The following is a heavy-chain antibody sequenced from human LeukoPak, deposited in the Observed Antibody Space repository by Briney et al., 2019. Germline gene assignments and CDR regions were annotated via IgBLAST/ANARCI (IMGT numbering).Heavy chain of an antibody. Sequence: GGSLRLSCAASGFTVSTNYMSWVRQAPGKGLEWVSLIYSGGGTYYADSVKGRFTISRDNSRNTLSLQMNSLRVDDTAVYYCARGFRSVTTWGYFDYWGQGALITVSS. V-gene: IGHV3-66*01. J-gene: IGHJ4*02. CDR3: ARGFRSVTTWGYFDY. CDR2: IYSGGGT. D-gene: IGHD4-17*01. CDR1: GFTVSTNY.